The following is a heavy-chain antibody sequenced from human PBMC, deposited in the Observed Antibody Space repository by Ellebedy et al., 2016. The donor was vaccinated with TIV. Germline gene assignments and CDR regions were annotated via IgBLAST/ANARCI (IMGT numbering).Heavy chain of an antibody. CDR2: ISRSGDRT. Sequence: GESLKISXKASGFSFSSYVMSWVRQAPGKGLKWVSGISRSGDRTYYADSVKGRFTISRGNSKNTLYLQMNSLRAEDTAVYYCAKDRDDDGDYVFDSWGQGTLVTVSS. J-gene: IGHJ4*02. CDR3: AKDRDDDGDYVFDS. V-gene: IGHV3-23*01. D-gene: IGHD4-17*01. CDR1: GFSFSSYV.